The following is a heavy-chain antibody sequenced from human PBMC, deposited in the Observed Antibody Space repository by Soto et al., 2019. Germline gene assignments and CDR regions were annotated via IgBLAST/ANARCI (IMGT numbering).Heavy chain of an antibody. CDR1: GGSISSSSYY. CDR3: ARQRSSSGRYFDY. D-gene: IGHD6-19*01. CDR2: IYYSGST. J-gene: IGHJ4*02. V-gene: IGHV4-39*01. Sequence: QLQLQESGPGLVKPSETLSLTCTVSGGSISSSSYYWGWIRQPPGKGLEWIGSIYYSGSTYYNPSLKSRVTISVDTSKNQFSLKLSSVTAADTAVYYCARQRSSSGRYFDYWGQGTLVTVSS.